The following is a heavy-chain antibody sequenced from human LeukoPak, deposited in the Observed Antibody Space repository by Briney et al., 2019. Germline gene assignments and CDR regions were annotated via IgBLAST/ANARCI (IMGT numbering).Heavy chain of an antibody. Sequence: GGSLRLSCAASGFTVSSNYISWVRQAPGQGLEWVSVIYAGGSIYYADSVKGRFTISRDNAKDSLYLQMNSLRAEDTALYYCASASAVAGIRRYYYYGMDVWGQGTTVTVSS. J-gene: IGHJ6*02. D-gene: IGHD6-19*01. CDR1: GFTVSSNY. V-gene: IGHV3-53*05. CDR3: ASASAVAGIRRYYYYGMDV. CDR2: IYAGGSI.